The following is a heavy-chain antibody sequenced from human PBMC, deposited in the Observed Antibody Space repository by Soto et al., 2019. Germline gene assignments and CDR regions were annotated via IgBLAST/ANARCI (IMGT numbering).Heavy chain of an antibody. CDR2: IYHSGST. J-gene: IGHJ4*02. CDR3: ARARVVRREPSPRCDY. D-gene: IGHD3-22*01. V-gene: IGHV4-38-2*02. CDR1: GYSIIIGYY. Sequence: PSETRSLTCSVSGYSIIIGYYWGWILQPPLKGLEWIGSIYHSGSTYYNPSLKSRVTISVDTSKNQFSLKLSSVTAADTAVYYCARARVVRREPSPRCDYWGQGNLVTVSS.